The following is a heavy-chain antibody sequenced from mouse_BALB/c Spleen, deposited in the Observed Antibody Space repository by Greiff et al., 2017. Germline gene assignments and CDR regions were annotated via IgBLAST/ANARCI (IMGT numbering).Heavy chain of an antibody. CDR3: ARTPFTPYGMDY. V-gene: IGHV14-3*02. Sequence: EVQLQQSGAELVKPGASVKLSCTASGFNIKDTYMHWVKQRPEQGLEWIGRIDPANGNTKYDPKFQGKATITADTSSNTAYLQLSSLTSEDTAVYYCARTPFTPYGMDYWGQGTSVTVSS. CDR2: IDPANGNT. J-gene: IGHJ4*01. CDR1: GFNIKDTY.